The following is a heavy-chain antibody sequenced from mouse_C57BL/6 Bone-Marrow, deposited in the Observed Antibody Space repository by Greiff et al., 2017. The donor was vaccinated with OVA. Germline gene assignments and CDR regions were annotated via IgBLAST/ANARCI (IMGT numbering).Heavy chain of an antibody. D-gene: IGHD2-3*01. J-gene: IGHJ3*01. CDR3: ARMRWLLRSGFAY. CDR1: GFSLSTFGMG. V-gene: IGHV8-8*01. Sequence: QVTLKECGPGILQPSQTLSLTCSFSGFSLSTFGMGVGWIRQPSGKGLEWLAHIWWDDDKYYNPALKSRLTISKDTSKNQVFLKIANVDTADTATYYCARMRWLLRSGFAYWGQGTLVTVSA. CDR2: IWWDDDK.